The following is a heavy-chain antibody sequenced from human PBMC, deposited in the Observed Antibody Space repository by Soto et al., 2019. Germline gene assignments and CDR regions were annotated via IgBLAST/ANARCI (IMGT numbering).Heavy chain of an antibody. V-gene: IGHV3-33*01. J-gene: IGHJ4*02. D-gene: IGHD1-26*01. CDR2: IWYDGSNK. CDR3: ARDGSYYPDY. CDR1: GFTFSSYG. Sequence: QVQLVESGGGVVQPGRSLRLSCAASGFTFSSYGMHWVRQAPGKGLEWVAVIWYDGSNKYYADSVKGRFTISRDNSKNTLYLQMNILRAEDTAVYYCARDGSYYPDYWGQGTLVTVSS.